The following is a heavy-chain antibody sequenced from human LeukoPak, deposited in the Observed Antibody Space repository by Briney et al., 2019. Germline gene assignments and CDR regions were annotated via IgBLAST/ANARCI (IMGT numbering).Heavy chain of an antibody. CDR1: GFTFSSYA. Sequence: GGSLRLSCAASGFTFSSYAMHWVRQAPGKGLEWVAVISYDGSNKYYADSVRGRFTISRDNSKNTLYLQMNSLRAEDTAVYYCVRDPNTILLWFGPFDYWGQGTLVTVSS. V-gene: IGHV3-30*04. CDR3: VRDPNTILLWFGPFDY. CDR2: ISYDGSNK. J-gene: IGHJ4*02. D-gene: IGHD3-10*01.